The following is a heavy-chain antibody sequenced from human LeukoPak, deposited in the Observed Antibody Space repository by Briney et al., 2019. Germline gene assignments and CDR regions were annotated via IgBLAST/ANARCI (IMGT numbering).Heavy chain of an antibody. J-gene: IGHJ5*02. CDR3: AKRATTAVSNWFDP. V-gene: IGHV3-23*01. Sequence: GGSLRLSCAASGFTFSSYGMTWVRQAPGKGLEWVSGISGSGATTYYADSVMGRFTISRDNSKTTLFLHMNSLRAEDTAVYYCAKRATTAVSNWFDPWGQGTLVTVSS. CDR2: ISGSGATT. CDR1: GFTFSSYG. D-gene: IGHD4-17*01.